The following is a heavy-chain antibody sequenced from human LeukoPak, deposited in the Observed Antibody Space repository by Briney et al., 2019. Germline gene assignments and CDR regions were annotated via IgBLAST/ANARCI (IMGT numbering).Heavy chain of an antibody. CDR1: GGSISSSSYY. D-gene: IGHD3-10*01. V-gene: IGHV4-39*01. Sequence: KTSETLSLTCTVSGGSISSSSYYWGWIRQPPGKGLEWIGSIYYSGSTYYNPSLKSRVTISVDTSKNQFSLKLSSVTAADTAVYYCARHLLWFGELLYPSWFDPWGQGTLVTVSS. CDR2: IYYSGST. J-gene: IGHJ5*02. CDR3: ARHLLWFGELLYPSWFDP.